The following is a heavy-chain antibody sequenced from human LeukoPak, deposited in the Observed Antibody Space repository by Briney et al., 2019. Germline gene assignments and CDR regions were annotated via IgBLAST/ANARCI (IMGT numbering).Heavy chain of an antibody. CDR2: ISAYNSNT. CDR1: GYTFTSYG. CDR3: ARDRDRYCSSTSCHQIGN. D-gene: IGHD2-2*01. Sequence: ASVKVSCKASGYTFTSYGISWVRQAPGQGLEWMGWISAYNSNTNYEQKLQGRVTMTTDTSTSTAYMELSSLRSEDTAVYYCARDRDRYCSSTSCHQIGNWGQGTLVTVSS. V-gene: IGHV1-18*01. J-gene: IGHJ4*02.